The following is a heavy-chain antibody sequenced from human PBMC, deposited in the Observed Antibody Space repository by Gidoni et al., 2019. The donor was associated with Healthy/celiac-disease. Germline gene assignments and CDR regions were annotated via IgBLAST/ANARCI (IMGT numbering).Heavy chain of an antibody. CDR3: ATYFYYDSSGYYARDAFDI. Sequence: EVQLLESGGGLVQPGGSLRLSCPASGFTFRSYAMSWVRQAPGKELEWVSAISGSGGSTYYADSVKGRFTISRDNSKNTLYLQMNSLRAEDTAVYYCATYFYYDSSGYYARDAFDIWGQGTMVTVSS. D-gene: IGHD3-22*01. J-gene: IGHJ3*02. CDR2: ISGSGGST. V-gene: IGHV3-23*01. CDR1: GFTFRSYA.